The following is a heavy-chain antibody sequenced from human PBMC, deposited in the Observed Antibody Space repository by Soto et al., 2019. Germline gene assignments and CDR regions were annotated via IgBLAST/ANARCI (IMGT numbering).Heavy chain of an antibody. J-gene: IGHJ5*02. V-gene: IGHV4-59*01. D-gene: IGHD2-15*01. CDR2: ISYSGST. Sequence: PSGTLSLTCTVSGASITTSYWSGILKPPGKGLEWIGYISYSGSTDYNPSLKSRVTISFDASKNQISLQVRSATAADAAVYYCARDLKEYCSDGKCNWFDPWGQGTLVTV. CDR1: GASITTSY. CDR3: ARDLKEYCSDGKCNWFDP.